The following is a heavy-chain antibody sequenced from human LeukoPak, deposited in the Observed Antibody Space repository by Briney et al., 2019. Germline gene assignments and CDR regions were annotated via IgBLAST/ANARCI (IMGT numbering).Heavy chain of an antibody. CDR1: GFTLSSYS. J-gene: IGHJ4*02. CDR3: ARDEYYDSSGYTS. CDR2: ISSSGSTI. V-gene: IGHV3-48*01. Sequence: GGSLRLSRGAPGFTLSSYSMTRVRQAPGKGVEGLLYISSSGSTIYYADSVKGRFTISRDNAKNSLYLQMNSLRAEDTAVYYCARDEYYDSSGYTSWGQGTLVTVSS. D-gene: IGHD3-22*01.